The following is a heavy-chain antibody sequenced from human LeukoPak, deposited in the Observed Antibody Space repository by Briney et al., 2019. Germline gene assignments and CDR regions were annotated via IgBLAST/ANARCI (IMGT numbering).Heavy chain of an antibody. CDR3: ASIPTMGDYDSSGYYYAPSSDY. V-gene: IGHV3-53*01. D-gene: IGHD3-22*01. CDR1: GFTVSSNY. Sequence: GGSLRLSCAASGFTVSSNYMSWVRQAPGKGLEWVSVIYSGGSTYYADSVKGRFTISRDNSKNTLYLQMNSLRAEDTAVYYCASIPTMGDYDSSGYYYAPSSDYWGQGTLVTVSS. J-gene: IGHJ4*02. CDR2: IYSGGST.